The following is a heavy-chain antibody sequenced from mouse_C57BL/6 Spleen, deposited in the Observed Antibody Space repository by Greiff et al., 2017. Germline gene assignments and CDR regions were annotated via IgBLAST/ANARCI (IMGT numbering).Heavy chain of an antibody. CDR2: IHPNSGST. CDR3: ARMRDGNWFAY. D-gene: IGHD2-1*01. J-gene: IGHJ3*01. V-gene: IGHV1-64*01. CDR1: GYTFTSYW. Sequence: QVQLQQPGAELVKPGASVKLSCTASGYTFTSYWMHWVKQRPGQGLEWIGMIHPNSGSTNYNEKFKSKATLTVDKSSSTAYMQLSSLTSEDSAVYYCARMRDGNWFAYWGQGTLVTVSA.